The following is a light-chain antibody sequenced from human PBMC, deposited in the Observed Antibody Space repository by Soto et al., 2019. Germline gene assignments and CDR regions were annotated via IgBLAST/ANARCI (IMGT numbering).Light chain of an antibody. CDR3: SSYTTSSTRV. V-gene: IGLV2-14*01. Sequence: QDVLTQPASVSGSPGQSIAISCTGSSSDIGIYKYVSWYQQHPGKVPKLIIYEVTNRPSGVSNRFSGSKSGNTASLTISGLQAEDEADYYCSSYTTSSTRVFGPGTKVTVL. J-gene: IGLJ1*01. CDR1: SSDIGIYKY. CDR2: EVT.